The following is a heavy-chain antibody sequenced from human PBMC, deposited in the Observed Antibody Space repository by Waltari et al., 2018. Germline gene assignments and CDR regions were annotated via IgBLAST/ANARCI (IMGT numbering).Heavy chain of an antibody. Sequence: QVQLVESGGGVVQPGRSLRLSCAASGFTFSSYGMHWVRQAPGKGVEWVAVISYDGSNKYYADSVKGRFTISRDNSKNTLYLQMNSLRAEDTAVYYCAKDQSSSGFDYWGQGTLVTVSS. D-gene: IGHD6-6*01. CDR1: GFTFSSYG. J-gene: IGHJ4*02. CDR2: ISYDGSNK. V-gene: IGHV3-30*18. CDR3: AKDQSSSGFDY.